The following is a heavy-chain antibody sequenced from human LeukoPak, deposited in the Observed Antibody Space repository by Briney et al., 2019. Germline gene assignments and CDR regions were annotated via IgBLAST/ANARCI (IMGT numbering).Heavy chain of an antibody. V-gene: IGHV1-2*02. D-gene: IGHD3-10*01. Sequence: ASVKVSCKASGYTFTGYYMHWVRQAPGQGLEWMGWINPNSGGTNYAQKFQGRVTITRNTSISTAYMELSSLRSEDTAVYYCARVMGGSGSIAAAFDPWGQGTLVTVSS. CDR1: GYTFTGYY. CDR2: INPNSGGT. CDR3: ARVMGGSGSIAAAFDP. J-gene: IGHJ5*02.